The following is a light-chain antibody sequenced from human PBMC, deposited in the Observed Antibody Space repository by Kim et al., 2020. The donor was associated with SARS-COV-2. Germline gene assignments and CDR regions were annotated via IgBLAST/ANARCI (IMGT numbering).Light chain of an antibody. CDR3: AAWDDSLNALV. CDR2: YDD. CDR1: SSNIGSNS. Sequence: RRRVTSSCAGSSSNIGSNSVRWYQHVPGKAPKLVIYYDDLVPSGASDRFSGSKSGTSASLAITGLQSEDEADYYCAAWDDSLNALVFGGGTQLTVL. J-gene: IGLJ2*01. V-gene: IGLV1-36*01.